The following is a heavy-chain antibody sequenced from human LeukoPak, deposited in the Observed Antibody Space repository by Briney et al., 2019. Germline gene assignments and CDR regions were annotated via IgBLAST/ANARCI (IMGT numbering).Heavy chain of an antibody. J-gene: IGHJ4*02. V-gene: IGHV5-51*01. D-gene: IGHD3-22*01. CDR1: GYTFTTHW. CDR2: IYPGNSET. CDR3: ARAYYYDSSGYLYYFDY. Sequence: GESLKISCKGSGYTFTTHWIGWVRQMPGKGLEWMAMIYPGNSETKYRPSFQGQVTISADKSISTAYLQWSSLKASDTAMYYCARAYYYDSSGYLYYFDYWGQGTLVTVSS.